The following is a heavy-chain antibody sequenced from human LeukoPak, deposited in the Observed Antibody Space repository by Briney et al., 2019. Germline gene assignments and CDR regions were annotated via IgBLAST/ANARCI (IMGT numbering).Heavy chain of an antibody. Sequence: GGSLRLSCAASGFTFSSYWMSWVRQAPGKGLEWVANIKQDGSEKYYVDSVKGRFTISRDNAKNSLYLQMNSLRAEDTAVYYCAREGPYYYDSSGYYGFDYWGQGTLVTVSS. CDR1: GFTFSSYW. CDR3: AREGPYYYDSSGYYGFDY. J-gene: IGHJ4*02. D-gene: IGHD3-22*01. V-gene: IGHV3-7*01. CDR2: IKQDGSEK.